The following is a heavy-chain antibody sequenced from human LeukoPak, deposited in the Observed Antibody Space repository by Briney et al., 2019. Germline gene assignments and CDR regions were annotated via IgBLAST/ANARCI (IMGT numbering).Heavy chain of an antibody. CDR1: GFTFGDYA. V-gene: IGHV3-49*04. J-gene: IGHJ5*02. CDR3: TRDRGRDVVVPAAIRFNWFDP. CDR2: TRSKAYGGTT. D-gene: IGHD2-2*02. Sequence: GGSLRLSCTASGFTFGDYAMSWVRQAPGKGLEWVGFTRSKAYGGTTEYAASVKGRFTISRDDSKSIAYLQMNSLKTEDTAVYYCTRDRGRDVVVPAAIRFNWFDPWGQGTLVTVSS.